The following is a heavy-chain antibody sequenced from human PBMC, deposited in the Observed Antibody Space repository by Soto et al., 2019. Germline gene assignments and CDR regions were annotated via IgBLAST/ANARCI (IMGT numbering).Heavy chain of an antibody. Sequence: GGSLRLSCAASGFTLSSYAMSWVRQAPGKGLEWVSAISGSGGSTYYADSVKGRFTISRDNSKNMLYLQMNSLRAEDTAVYYYAKEEAPNSDMLTGWFEYGGQGTLVAVS. D-gene: IGHD3-9*01. CDR1: GFTLSSYA. CDR3: AKEEAPNSDMLTGWFEY. J-gene: IGHJ4*02. V-gene: IGHV3-23*01. CDR2: ISGSGGST.